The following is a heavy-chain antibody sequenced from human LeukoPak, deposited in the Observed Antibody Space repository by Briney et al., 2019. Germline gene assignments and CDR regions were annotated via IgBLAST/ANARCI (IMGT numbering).Heavy chain of an antibody. Sequence: SETLSLTCTVSGGSISSADYYWSWIRQPPGKGLEWIGYIYYSGSTYYNPSLKSRVTISVDMSKNQFSLKLSSVTAADTAVYYCARDKAGIAARRFDYWGQGTLVTVSS. CDR1: GGSISSADYY. J-gene: IGHJ4*02. V-gene: IGHV4-30-4*01. CDR2: IYYSGST. D-gene: IGHD6-6*01. CDR3: ARDKAGIAARRFDY.